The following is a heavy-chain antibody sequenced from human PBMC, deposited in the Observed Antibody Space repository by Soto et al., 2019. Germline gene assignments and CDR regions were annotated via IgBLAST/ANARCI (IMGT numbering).Heavy chain of an antibody. J-gene: IGHJ5*02. V-gene: IGHV1-46*01. D-gene: IGHD2-2*01. CDR2: INPSGGST. Sequence: QVQLVQSGAEVKKPGASVKVSCKASGYTFTSYYMHWVRQAPGQGLEWMGIINPSGGSTSYAQKFQGRVTMTRDTSTSTVYMELSSLRSEDTAVYYCAREGGYCSSTGCYEVAGWFDPWGQGTLVTVSS. CDR1: GYTFTSYY. CDR3: AREGGYCSSTGCYEVAGWFDP.